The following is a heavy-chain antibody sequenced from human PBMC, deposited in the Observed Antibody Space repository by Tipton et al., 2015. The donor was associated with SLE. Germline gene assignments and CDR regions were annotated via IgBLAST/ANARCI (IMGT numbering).Heavy chain of an antibody. CDR1: GFTFGDYA. J-gene: IGHJ6*02. D-gene: IGHD3-16*02. Sequence: SLRLSCTASGFTFGDYAMSWFRQAPGKGLEWVSAISGSGGSTYYADSVKGRFTISRDNSKNTLYLQMNSLRAEDTAVYYCAKDLGDYVWGSYLYYYYYGMDVWGQGTTVTVSS. CDR3: AKDLGDYVWGSYLYYYYYGMDV. CDR2: ISGSGGST. V-gene: IGHV3-23*01.